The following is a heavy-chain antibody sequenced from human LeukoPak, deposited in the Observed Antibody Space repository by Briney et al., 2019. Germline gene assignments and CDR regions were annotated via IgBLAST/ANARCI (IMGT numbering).Heavy chain of an antibody. J-gene: IGHJ4*02. Sequence: GGSHRLSCAVSGFSFSDAWMSWVRQTPGKGLEWVGRIESKTGGGTTDYAALVKGRFTISRDDSTNTLYLQMNSLKSEDTAVYYCTTYGSGRKFDCWGQGVLVTVSS. CDR2: IESKTGGGTT. D-gene: IGHD3-10*01. CDR3: TTYGSGRKFDC. V-gene: IGHV3-15*04. CDR1: GFSFSDAW.